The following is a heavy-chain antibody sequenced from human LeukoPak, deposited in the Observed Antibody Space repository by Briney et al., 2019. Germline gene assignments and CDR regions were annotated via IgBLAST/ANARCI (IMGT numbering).Heavy chain of an antibody. Sequence: ASVKVSCKASGYTFTNYYMHWVRQAPGQGPEWMGIIIPSGGNTNYAQKFQGRVTMTRDTSTSTVYLELSSLRSEDTAVYYRVREFSGGLFDYWGQGTLVTVSS. J-gene: IGHJ4*02. D-gene: IGHD3-10*01. V-gene: IGHV1-46*01. CDR2: IIPSGGNT. CDR1: GYTFTNYY. CDR3: VREFSGGLFDY.